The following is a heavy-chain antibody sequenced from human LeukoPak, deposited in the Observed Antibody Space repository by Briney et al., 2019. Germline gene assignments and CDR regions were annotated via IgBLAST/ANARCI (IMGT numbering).Heavy chain of an antibody. CDR3: ARLDGKRYYYDSSGYFSH. CDR1: GDSVSSNSAA. Sequence: SQTLSLTCAISGDSVSSNSAAWNWIRQSPSRGLEWLGRTYYRSKWYNDYAVSVKSRITINPDTSKNQFSLKLSSVTAADTAVYYCARLDGKRYYYDSSGYFSHWGQGTLVTVSS. CDR2: TYYRSKWYN. V-gene: IGHV6-1*01. J-gene: IGHJ4*02. D-gene: IGHD3-22*01.